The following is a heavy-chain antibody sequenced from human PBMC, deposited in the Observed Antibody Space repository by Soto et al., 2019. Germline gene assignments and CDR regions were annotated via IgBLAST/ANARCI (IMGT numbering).Heavy chain of an antibody. D-gene: IGHD5-18*01. V-gene: IGHV1-69*13. Sequence: SVKVSCKASGGTFSSYAISWVRQAPGQGLEWMGGIIPIFGTANYAQKFQGRVTITADESTSTAYMELSSLRSEDTAVYYCARSRGYSYGRYYYYGMDVWGQGTTATVSS. CDR2: IIPIFGTA. J-gene: IGHJ6*02. CDR1: GGTFSSYA. CDR3: ARSRGYSYGRYYYYGMDV.